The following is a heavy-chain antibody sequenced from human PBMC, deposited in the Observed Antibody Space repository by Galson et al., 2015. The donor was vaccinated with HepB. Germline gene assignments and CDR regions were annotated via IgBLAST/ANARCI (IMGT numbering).Heavy chain of an antibody. J-gene: IGHJ5*02. V-gene: IGHV2-5*02. CDR1: GFSLSTSGVG. CDR3: AHRRQKRTWGLTRDWFDP. Sequence: PALVKPTQTLTLTCTFSGFSLSTSGVGVGWIRQPPGKALEWLALIYWDDDKRYSPSLKSRLTITKDTSKNQVVLTMTNMDPVDTATYYCAHRRQKRTWGLTRDWFDPWGQGTLVTVSS. D-gene: IGHD7-27*01. CDR2: IYWDDDK.